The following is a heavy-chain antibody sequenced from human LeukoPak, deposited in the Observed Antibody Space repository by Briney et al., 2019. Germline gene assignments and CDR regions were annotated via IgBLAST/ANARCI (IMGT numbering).Heavy chain of an antibody. D-gene: IGHD3-22*01. CDR2: INPNSGGT. CDR3: ARAHGATYYYDSSVRPTHDY. V-gene: IGHV1-2*02. CDR1: GYTFTGYY. Sequence: ASVKVSCKASGYTFTGYYMHWVRQAPGQGLEWMGWINPNSGGTNYAQKFQGRVTMTRDTSISTAYMELSRLRSDDTAVYYCARAHGATYYYDSSVRPTHDYWGQGTLVTVSS. J-gene: IGHJ4*02.